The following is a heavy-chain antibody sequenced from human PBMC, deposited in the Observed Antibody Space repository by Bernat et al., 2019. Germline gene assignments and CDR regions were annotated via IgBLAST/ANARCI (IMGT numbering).Heavy chain of an antibody. CDR1: GGTFSSYA. D-gene: IGHD4-11*01. CDR2: IIPIFGTA. Sequence: QVQLVQSGAEVKKPGSSVKVSCKASGGTFSSYAISWVRLAPGQGLEWMGGIIPIFGTANYAQKFQGRVTITADESTSKAYMELSSLRSEDTAVYYCARDVFGGHSNYGGVGTYMDVWGKGTTVTVSS. CDR3: ARDVFGGHSNYGGVGTYMDV. J-gene: IGHJ6*03. V-gene: IGHV1-69*01.